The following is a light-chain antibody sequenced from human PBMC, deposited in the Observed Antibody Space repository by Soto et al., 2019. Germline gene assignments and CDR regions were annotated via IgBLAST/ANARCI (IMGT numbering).Light chain of an antibody. CDR1: QSVSSN. CDR2: GAS. Sequence: EIMMTQSPATLSVSPGERATLSCRASQSVSSNLAWYQQKPGQAPRLLIYGASTRATGIPARFSGSGSGTEFTLTISSLQSEDFAVYYCQQYNNWRFTFGPGTKVDVK. CDR3: QQYNNWRFT. J-gene: IGKJ3*01. V-gene: IGKV3-15*01.